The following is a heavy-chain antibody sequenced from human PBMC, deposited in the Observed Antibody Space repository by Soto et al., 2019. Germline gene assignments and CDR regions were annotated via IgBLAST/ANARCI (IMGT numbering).Heavy chain of an antibody. D-gene: IGHD6-13*01. CDR3: ARDSILAAGTNWADNRFDP. J-gene: IGHJ5*02. Sequence: ASVKVSCKASGYTFTSYDINWVRQATGQGFEWMGWMNPNSGNTGYAQKFQGRVTMTRDTSITTAYMELSSLRAEDTAVYSCARDSILAAGTNWADNRFDPWGQGTLVTVSS. CDR1: GYTFTSYD. V-gene: IGHV1-8*01. CDR2: MNPNSGNT.